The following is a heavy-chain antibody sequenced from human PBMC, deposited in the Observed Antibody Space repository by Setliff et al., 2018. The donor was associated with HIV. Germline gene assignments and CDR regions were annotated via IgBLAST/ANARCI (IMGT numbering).Heavy chain of an antibody. CDR3: ARPGRASYYYYMDV. J-gene: IGHJ6*03. CDR2: INHSGST. D-gene: IGHD3-10*01. CDR1: GDSISSSSFY. Sequence: SETLSLTCTVSGDSISSSSFYWGWIRQPPGKGLEWIGEINHSGSTNYNPSLKSRVTISVDTSKNQFSLKLSSVTAADTAVYYCARPGRASYYYYMDVWGKGTTVTVSS. V-gene: IGHV4-39*07.